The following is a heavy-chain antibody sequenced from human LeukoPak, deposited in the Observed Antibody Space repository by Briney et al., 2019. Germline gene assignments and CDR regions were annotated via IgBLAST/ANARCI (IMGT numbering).Heavy chain of an antibody. CDR2: ISYDGSNK. CDR3: AKVRKLEASRDAFDI. Sequence: GGSLRLSCAVSGFTFSSYAMSWVRQAPGKGLEWVAVISYDGSNKYYADSVKGRFTISRDNSKNTLYLQMNSLRAEDTAVYYCAKVRKLEASRDAFDIWGQGTMVTVSS. J-gene: IGHJ3*02. CDR1: GFTFSSYA. V-gene: IGHV3-30*18. D-gene: IGHD1-1*01.